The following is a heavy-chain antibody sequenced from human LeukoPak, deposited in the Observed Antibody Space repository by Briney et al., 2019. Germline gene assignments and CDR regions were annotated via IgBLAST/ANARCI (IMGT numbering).Heavy chain of an antibody. D-gene: IGHD2-15*01. V-gene: IGHV3-48*03. Sequence: PGGSLRLSCAASGFTFSSYEMHWVRQAPGKGLEWISYISSNGSISYADSVKGRFTISRDNAKNSLYLQMNSLRVEDTAVYYCARGRDHYYGMDVWGQGTTVTVSS. CDR2: ISSNGSI. CDR1: GFTFSSYE. J-gene: IGHJ6*02. CDR3: ARGRDHYYGMDV.